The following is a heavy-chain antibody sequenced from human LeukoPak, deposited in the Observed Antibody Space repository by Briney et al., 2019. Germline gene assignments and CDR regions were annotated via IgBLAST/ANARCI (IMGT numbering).Heavy chain of an antibody. CDR3: ARSIDFWSGYYQDY. D-gene: IGHD3-3*01. CDR2: ISYDGSNK. CDR1: GFTFSSYA. J-gene: IGHJ4*02. V-gene: IGHV3-30*04. Sequence: PGGSLRLSGAASGFTFSSYAMHWVRQAPGKGLEWVAVISYDGSNKYYADSVKGRFTISRDNSKNTLYLQMNSLRAEDTAVYYCARSIDFWSGYYQDYWGQGTLVTVSS.